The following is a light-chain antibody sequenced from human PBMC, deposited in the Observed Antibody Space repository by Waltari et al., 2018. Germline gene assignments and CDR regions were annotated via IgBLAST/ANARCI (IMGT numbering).Light chain of an antibody. Sequence: DIQMTQSPSSLSASVGDRVTITCQAGQDISTYLNWYQQKPGKAPKLLIYDVSNLEKGVPSRFSGGGSETDFSFTISSLQSEDIATYYCQQYEDVPYTFGQGTKLMIK. CDR3: QQYEDVPYT. V-gene: IGKV1-33*01. CDR1: QDISTY. J-gene: IGKJ2*01. CDR2: DVS.